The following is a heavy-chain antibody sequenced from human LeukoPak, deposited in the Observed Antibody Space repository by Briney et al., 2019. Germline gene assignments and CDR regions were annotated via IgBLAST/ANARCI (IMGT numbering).Heavy chain of an antibody. V-gene: IGHV3-66*01. CDR2: IYSGGST. CDR1: GFTISSNY. D-gene: IGHD6-19*01. CDR3: ARAFNSVAGTYYFDY. J-gene: IGHJ4*02. Sequence: GGSLRLSCAASGFTISSNYMSWVRQAPGKGLEWVSVIYSGGSTYYADSVKGRFTISRDNSKNTLYLQMNSLRAEDTAVYYCARAFNSVAGTYYFDYWGQGTLVTVSS.